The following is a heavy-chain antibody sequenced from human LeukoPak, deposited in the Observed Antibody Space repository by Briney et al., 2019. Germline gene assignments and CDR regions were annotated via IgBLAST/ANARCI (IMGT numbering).Heavy chain of an antibody. V-gene: IGHV1-69*13. D-gene: IGHD3-22*01. CDR2: IIPIFGTA. CDR1: GGTFSSYA. J-gene: IGHJ4*02. CDR3: ASGGYYDSSGYLYYFDY. Sequence: GASVKVSCKASGGTFSSYAISWVRQAPGQGLEWMGGIIPIFGTANYAQKFQGRVTITADESTSTAYMELSSLRSEDTAVYYCASGGYYDSSGYLYYFDYWGQGTLVTVSS.